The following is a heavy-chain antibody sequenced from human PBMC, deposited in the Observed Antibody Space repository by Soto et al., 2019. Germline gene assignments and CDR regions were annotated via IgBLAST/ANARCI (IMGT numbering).Heavy chain of an antibody. Sequence: QVQLQESGPGLVKPSQTLSLTCTVSGGSISSGGYYWSWIRQHPGKGLEWIGYIYYSGSTYYNPSLEGRVTISVDTTKNQFSRKLSSVTAADTAVYYCARVGGINWFDPWGQGTLVTVSS. CDR1: GGSISSGGYY. D-gene: IGHD3-16*01. CDR2: IYYSGST. CDR3: ARVGGINWFDP. J-gene: IGHJ5*02. V-gene: IGHV4-31*03.